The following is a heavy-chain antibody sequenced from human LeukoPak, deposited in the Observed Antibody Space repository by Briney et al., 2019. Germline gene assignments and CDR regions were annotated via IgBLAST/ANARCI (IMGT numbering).Heavy chain of an antibody. CDR2: FSSSGCTI. J-gene: IGHJ3*02. CDR3: ASRRGYCSSTSCYTGAFDI. CDR1: GFTFSSYE. V-gene: IGHV3-48*03. Sequence: PGGPLRLSCAASGFTFSSYEMNGVRQAPGKGLEWVSYFSSSGCTIYYADSVKGRFTISRDNAKNTLYLQMNSLRAEDTAVYYCASRRGYCSSTSCYTGAFDIWGQGTMVTVSS. D-gene: IGHD2-2*02.